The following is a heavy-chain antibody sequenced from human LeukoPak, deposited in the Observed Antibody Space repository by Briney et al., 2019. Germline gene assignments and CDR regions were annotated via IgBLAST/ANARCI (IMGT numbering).Heavy chain of an antibody. J-gene: IGHJ5*02. V-gene: IGHV4-59*01. CDR1: GGSISTYY. CDR2: IYPSGST. CDR3: ATTYRSGWNNWFDP. Sequence: SETLSLTCTVSGGSISTYYWNWIRQPPGKGLEWIGFIYPSGSTNYNPSLKSRVTISVDTSKSQFSLKLTSVTAADTAVYYCATTYRSGWNNWFDPWGQGTLVTVSS. D-gene: IGHD6-19*01.